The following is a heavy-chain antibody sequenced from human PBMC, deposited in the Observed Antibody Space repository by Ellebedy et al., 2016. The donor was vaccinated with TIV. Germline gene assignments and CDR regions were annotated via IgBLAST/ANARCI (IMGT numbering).Heavy chain of an antibody. CDR1: GFTFDDYA. J-gene: IGHJ3*01. CDR2: INGDGDTT. Sequence: PGGSLRLSCAASGFTFDDYAMHWVRRAPGKGLQWVSLINGDGDTTFYADSVKGRFTISRDNSKNSLYLQMSSLRSEDTALYYCAQDWSGNMELSVWGQGTMVTVSS. CDR3: AQDWSGNMELSV. V-gene: IGHV3-43*02. D-gene: IGHD3-16*02.